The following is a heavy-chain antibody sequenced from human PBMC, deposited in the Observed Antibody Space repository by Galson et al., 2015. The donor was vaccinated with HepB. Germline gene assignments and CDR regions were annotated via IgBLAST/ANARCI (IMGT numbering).Heavy chain of an antibody. Sequence: SLRLSCAASGFTFSSYAMHWVRQAPGKGLEWVAVISYDGSNKYYADSVKGRFTISRDNSKNTLYLQMNSLRAEDTAVYYCARGRSVGATTRRTSDAFDIWGQGTMVTVSS. CDR3: ARGRSVGATTRRTSDAFDI. V-gene: IGHV3-30*04. D-gene: IGHD1-26*01. CDR1: GFTFSSYA. CDR2: ISYDGSNK. J-gene: IGHJ3*02.